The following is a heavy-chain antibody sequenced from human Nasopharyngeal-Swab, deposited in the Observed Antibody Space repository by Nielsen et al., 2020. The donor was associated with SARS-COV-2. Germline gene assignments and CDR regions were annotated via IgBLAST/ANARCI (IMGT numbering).Heavy chain of an antibody. Sequence: GGSLRLSCAVSGFTFDDYAMHWVRQAPGKGLGWVSGISWNSGSIGYADSVKGRFTISRDNAKNSLYLQMNSLRAEDTALFYCATYGDYELVAFDIWGQGTMVTVSS. D-gene: IGHD4-17*01. V-gene: IGHV3-9*01. CDR2: ISWNSGSI. CDR3: ATYGDYELVAFDI. CDR1: GFTFDDYA. J-gene: IGHJ3*02.